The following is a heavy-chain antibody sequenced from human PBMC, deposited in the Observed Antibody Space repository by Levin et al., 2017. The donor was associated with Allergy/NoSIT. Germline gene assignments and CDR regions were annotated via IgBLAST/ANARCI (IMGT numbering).Heavy chain of an antibody. J-gene: IGHJ6*02. CDR2: VGASGDT. CDR3: ARSGISTNGLDV. V-gene: IGHV3-23*01. D-gene: IGHD5/OR15-5a*01. CDR1: GFIFSASA. Sequence: GESLKISCAASGFIFSASAMTWARQGPGKGLGWVSSVGASGDTYYIDSVKGRFTISRDNSKNTLYLQMDSLRAEDTGIYYCARSGISTNGLDVWGLGTTVTVSS.